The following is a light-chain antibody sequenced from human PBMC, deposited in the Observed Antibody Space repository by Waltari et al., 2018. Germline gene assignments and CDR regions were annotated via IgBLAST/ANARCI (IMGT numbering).Light chain of an antibody. Sequence: QSALTQPASVSGSPGQSITIPCTGTSSDVGAYNYVSWYQQHPGKAPKLMIYEVNNRPSGVSPRFSGSKSGNPASLTISGRQAEDEADYFCNSYTSSTTQVFGTGTKVTVL. CDR2: EVN. CDR3: NSYTSSTTQV. J-gene: IGLJ1*01. V-gene: IGLV2-14*01. CDR1: SSDVGAYNY.